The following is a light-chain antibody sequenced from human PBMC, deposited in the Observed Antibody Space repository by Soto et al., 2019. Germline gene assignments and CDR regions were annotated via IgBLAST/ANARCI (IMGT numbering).Light chain of an antibody. Sequence: QAVATQPPSVYAAPGQNVTISCSGASSNIGKNYVSWYQQLPGAAPKLVIFDTNKRPSGIPDRFSGSKSGTSAALDITALQTGDEADYYCGTWDTSLSAVVFGGGTKLTVL. J-gene: IGLJ2*01. CDR1: SSNIGKNY. CDR3: GTWDTSLSAVV. V-gene: IGLV1-51*01. CDR2: DTN.